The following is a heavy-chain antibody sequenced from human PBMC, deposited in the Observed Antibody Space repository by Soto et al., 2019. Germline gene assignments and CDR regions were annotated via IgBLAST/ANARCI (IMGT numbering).Heavy chain of an antibody. CDR1: GYTFTSYD. CDR3: ARGRARPRVPAAIGGYYYYYMDV. D-gene: IGHD2-2*01. Sequence: QVQLVQSGAEVKKPGASVKVSCKASGYTFTSYDINWVRQATGQGFEWMGWMNPNSGNTGYAQKCQGRVKMTKNTSISTAYMELSSLRSEATAVYYCARGRARPRVPAAIGGYYYYYMDVWGEGTTVTVSS. J-gene: IGHJ6*03. V-gene: IGHV1-8*01. CDR2: MNPNSGNT.